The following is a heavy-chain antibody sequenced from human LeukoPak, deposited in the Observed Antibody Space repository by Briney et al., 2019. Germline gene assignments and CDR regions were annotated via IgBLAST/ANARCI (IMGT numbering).Heavy chain of an antibody. V-gene: IGHV3-21*01. J-gene: IGHJ4*02. CDR1: GFTFSIYS. D-gene: IGHD1-26*01. Sequence: GGSLRLSCAASGFTFSIYSVTWVRQAPGKGLEWVASISSTSSYIYYADSVKGRFTISGDNAKSSLYLQMNSLRAEDTALYYCARVRGSYSSDYWGQGTLVTVSS. CDR3: ARVRGSYSSDY. CDR2: ISSTSSYI.